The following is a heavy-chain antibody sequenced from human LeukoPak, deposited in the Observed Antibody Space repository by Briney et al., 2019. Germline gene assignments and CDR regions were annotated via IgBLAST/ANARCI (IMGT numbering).Heavy chain of an antibody. D-gene: IGHD3-22*01. CDR2: INSVGNSI. CDR1: GFTISSYW. J-gene: IGHJ5*02. Sequence: NPGGSLRLSCAASGFTISSYWMHWVRQAPGKGLVWVSRINSVGNSISYADSVEGRFTISRDNAKNTLYLQMNSLRAEDTAVYYCAREDYYDSSGYNWFDPWGQGTLVTVSS. CDR3: AREDYYDSSGYNWFDP. V-gene: IGHV3-74*01.